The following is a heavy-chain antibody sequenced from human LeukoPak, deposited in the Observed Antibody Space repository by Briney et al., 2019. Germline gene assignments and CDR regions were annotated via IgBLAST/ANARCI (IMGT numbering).Heavy chain of an antibody. V-gene: IGHV4-39*01. Sequence: SETLSLTCTVSGDSISSSSYYWGWIRQPPGKGLEWIGTFYYSGSIYYNPSLTSRVTISVDTSKHEFSLKLSSVTAADTAVYYCAGHHPRNTVDFWGQGTLVTVSS. D-gene: IGHD2-8*02. CDR3: AGHHPRNTVDF. CDR2: FYYSGSI. CDR1: GDSISSSSYY. J-gene: IGHJ4*02.